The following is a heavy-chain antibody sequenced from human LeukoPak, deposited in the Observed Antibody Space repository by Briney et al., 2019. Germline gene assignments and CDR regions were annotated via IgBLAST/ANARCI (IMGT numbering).Heavy chain of an antibody. CDR3: ARARGRGWEPYFDY. V-gene: IGHV4-39*07. Sequence: SETLSLTCTVSGGSISGSSYYWGWIREPPGKGLVWIGSIYYSGSTYYNPSLKSRVTISVDTSKNQFSLKLSSVTAADTAVYYSARARGRGWEPYFDYWGQGTLVTVSS. J-gene: IGHJ4*02. CDR2: IYYSGST. D-gene: IGHD6-19*01. CDR1: GGSISGSSYY.